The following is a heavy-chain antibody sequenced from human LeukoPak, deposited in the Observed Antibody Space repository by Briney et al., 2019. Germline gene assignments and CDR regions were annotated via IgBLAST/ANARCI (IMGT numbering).Heavy chain of an antibody. CDR1: GFTFSSYA. CDR3: ANPRDFWSGYYTPLDY. V-gene: IGHV3-23*01. CDR2: ISGSGGST. D-gene: IGHD3-3*01. Sequence: GGSLRLSCAASGFTFSSYAMSWVRQAPGKGLEWVSAISGSGGSTYYADSVKGRFTISRGNSKNTLYLQMNSLRAEDTAVYYCANPRDFWSGYYTPLDYWGQGTLVTVSS. J-gene: IGHJ4*02.